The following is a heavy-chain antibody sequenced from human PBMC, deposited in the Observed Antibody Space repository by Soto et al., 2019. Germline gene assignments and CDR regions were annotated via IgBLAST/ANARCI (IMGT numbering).Heavy chain of an antibody. CDR1: GGSFSGYC. V-gene: IGHV4-34*01. CDR3: ERGTIAVAGTNFGNFGYYYYGMDV. Sequence: PSETLSLTCAVYGGSFSGYCWSWIRQPPGKGLEWIGEINHSGITNYNPSLKSRVTISVDTSKNQFSLKLSSVTAADTAVYYCERGTIAVAGTNFGNFGYYYYGMDVWGPGTTVTV. J-gene: IGHJ6*02. D-gene: IGHD6-19*01. CDR2: INHSGIT.